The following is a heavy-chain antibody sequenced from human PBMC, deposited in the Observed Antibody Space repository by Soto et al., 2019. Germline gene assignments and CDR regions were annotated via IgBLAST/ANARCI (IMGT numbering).Heavy chain of an antibody. CDR1: GGTFSSYA. CDR3: ASSPYSGSYSNWFDP. J-gene: IGHJ5*02. Sequence: SVKVSCKASGGTFSSYAISWVRQAPGQGLEWMGGIIPIFGTANYAQKFQGRVTITADESTSTAYMELSSLRSEDTAVYYCASSPYSGSYSNWFDPWGQGTRVTVSS. CDR2: IIPIFGTA. D-gene: IGHD1-26*01. V-gene: IGHV1-69*13.